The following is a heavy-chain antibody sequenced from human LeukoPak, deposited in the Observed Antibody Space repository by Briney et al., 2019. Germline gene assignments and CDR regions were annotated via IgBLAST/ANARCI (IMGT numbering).Heavy chain of an antibody. Sequence: GGSLRLSCAASGFTFSSYWMDWVRQAPGKGLEWVANIKHDGSEQYYVDSVEGRFTISRDNAKNLPYLQMSSLRVEDTAIYYCARDKYGAYSDSWGQGTLVTVSS. V-gene: IGHV3-7*04. CDR3: ARDKYGAYSDS. J-gene: IGHJ4*02. CDR2: IKHDGSEQ. D-gene: IGHD4/OR15-4a*01. CDR1: GFTFSSYW.